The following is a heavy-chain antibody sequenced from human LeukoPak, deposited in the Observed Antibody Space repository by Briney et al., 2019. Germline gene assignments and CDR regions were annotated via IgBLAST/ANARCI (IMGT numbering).Heavy chain of an antibody. CDR2: ISGHGSNT. D-gene: IGHD6-19*01. J-gene: IGHJ6*02. V-gene: IGHV3-23*01. Sequence: PGGSLRLSCAASGFTFSTYAMGWVRQAPGKGLEWVSAISGHGSNTYYADSVKGRFTVSRDNSKNTPYLQMNSLRVEDTAVYYCVKGMASGWGYYYYYGMDVWGQGTTVTVSS. CDR1: GFTFSTYA. CDR3: VKGMASGWGYYYYYGMDV.